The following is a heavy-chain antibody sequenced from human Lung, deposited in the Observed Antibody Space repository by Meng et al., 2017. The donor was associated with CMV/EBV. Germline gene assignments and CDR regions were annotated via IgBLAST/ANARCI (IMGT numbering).Heavy chain of an antibody. J-gene: IGHJ4*02. V-gene: IGHV3-48*03. CDR3: ARTRFFDWLLYPFDY. D-gene: IGHD3-9*01. CDR1: GFTFSSYE. CDR2: ISSSGSTI. Sequence: SCAASGFTFSSYEMNWVRQAPGKGLEWVSYISSSGSTIYYADSVKGRFTISRDNAKNSLYLQMNSLRAEDTAVYYCARTRFFDWLLYPFDYWDQGXLVTVS.